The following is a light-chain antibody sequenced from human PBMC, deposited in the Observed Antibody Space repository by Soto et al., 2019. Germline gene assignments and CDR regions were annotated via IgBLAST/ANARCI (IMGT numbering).Light chain of an antibody. J-gene: IGKJ1*01. V-gene: IGKV3-20*01. CDR2: GAS. CDR1: QTLTSTY. CDR3: QQYGTSQA. Sequence: THSPGTLSLSAGERAPLSCRASQTLTSTYLAWYQQKPGQAPRLLIYGASSRATGIPDRFSGSGSGTDFTLTISRLEPEDFAVYYCQQYGTSQAFGQGTKVDI.